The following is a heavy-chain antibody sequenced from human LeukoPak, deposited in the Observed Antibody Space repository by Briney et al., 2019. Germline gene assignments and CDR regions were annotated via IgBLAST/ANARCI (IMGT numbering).Heavy chain of an antibody. CDR3: AKGHPGADVWEVLSF. V-gene: IGHV3-23*01. D-gene: IGHD3/OR15-3a*01. J-gene: IGHJ4*02. CDR2: VSGAGGLT. Sequence: GGSLRLSCAASGFNFSSYAMNWVRQAPGKGLEWVSGVSGAGGLTYYADSVKGRFTISRDNSKNTVYLQMIGLRAEDTAVYFCAKGHPGADVWEVLSFGGQGTLATVSS. CDR1: GFNFSSYA.